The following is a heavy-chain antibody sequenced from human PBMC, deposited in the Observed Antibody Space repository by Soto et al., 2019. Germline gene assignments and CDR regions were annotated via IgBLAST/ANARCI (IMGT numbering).Heavy chain of an antibody. CDR3: AKEVGVVQLWYYYYGMDV. Sequence: GESLKISCAASGFTFSSYGMHWVRQAPGKGLEWVAVISYDGSNKYYADSVKGRFTISRDNSKNTLYLQMNSLRAEDTAVYYCAKEVGVVQLWYYYYGMDVWGQGTTVTVSS. V-gene: IGHV3-30*18. CDR1: GFTFSSYG. CDR2: ISYDGSNK. J-gene: IGHJ6*02. D-gene: IGHD5-18*01.